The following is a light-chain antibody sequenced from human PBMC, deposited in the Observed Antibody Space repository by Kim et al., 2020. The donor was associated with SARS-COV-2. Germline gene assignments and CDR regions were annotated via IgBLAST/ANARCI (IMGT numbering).Light chain of an antibody. V-gene: IGKV3-11*01. CDR3: QQRSNWT. Sequence: LSLSPGERATLSCRASQSVSSYLAWYQQKPGQAPRLLIYDASNRATGIPARFSGSGSGTDFTLTISSLEPEDFAVYYCQQRSNWTFGQGTKVEIK. J-gene: IGKJ1*01. CDR1: QSVSSY. CDR2: DAS.